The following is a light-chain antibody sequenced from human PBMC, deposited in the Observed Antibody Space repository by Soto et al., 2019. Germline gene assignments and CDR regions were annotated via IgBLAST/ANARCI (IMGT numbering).Light chain of an antibody. CDR2: KDN. V-gene: IGLV1-47*01. CDR3: AAWDDSLSGVV. J-gene: IGLJ2*01. CDR1: SSNIGGNY. Sequence: QSVLTQPPSASETPGQRVTIPYSGSSSNIGGNYVYWYQQLPGTAPKHLIYKDNQRPSGVPDRVSGSKSGTSASLAISGLRSEDEADYYCAAWDDSLSGVVFGGGTKLTVL.